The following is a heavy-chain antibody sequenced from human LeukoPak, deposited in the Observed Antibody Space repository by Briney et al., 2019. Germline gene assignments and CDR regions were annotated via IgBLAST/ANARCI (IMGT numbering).Heavy chain of an antibody. CDR3: ARGRCVGSPNCYYFDS. D-gene: IGHD2-2*01. V-gene: IGHV1-8*01. CDR2: MNPNSGNT. J-gene: IGHJ4*02. Sequence: ASVKVSCKASGYAFTNYNINWVRQATGQGFEWIGWMNPNSGNTGFDQKFQGRVTITRDTSISTAYMEVDDLRSEDTAVYYCARGRCVGSPNCYYFDSWGQGTLVTVSS. CDR1: GYAFTNYN.